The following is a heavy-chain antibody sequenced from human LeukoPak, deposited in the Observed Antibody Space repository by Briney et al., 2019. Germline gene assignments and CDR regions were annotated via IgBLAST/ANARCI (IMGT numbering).Heavy chain of an antibody. CDR2: IYYSGST. CDR3: ARGEPAAIFN. CDR1: GGSISSGDYY. D-gene: IGHD2-2*01. V-gene: IGHV4-30-4*08. J-gene: IGHJ4*02. Sequence: SETLSLTRTVSGGSISSGDYYWSWIRQPPGKGLEWIGYIYYSGSTYYDPSLKSRVTISVDTSKNQFSLKLSSVTAADTAVYYCARGEPAAIFNWGQGTLVTVSS.